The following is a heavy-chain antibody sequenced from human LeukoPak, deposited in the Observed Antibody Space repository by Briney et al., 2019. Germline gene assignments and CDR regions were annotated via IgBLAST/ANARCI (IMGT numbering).Heavy chain of an antibody. V-gene: IGHV4-34*01. J-gene: IGHJ4*02. CDR3: ARAGFGLAPLRGTPFDY. Sequence: SETLSLTCTVSGGSISDYYWSWIRQPPGKGLEWIGEINHSGSTNYNPSLKSRVTISVDTSKNQFSLKLSSATAADTAVYYCARAGFGLAPLRGTPFDYWGQGTLVTVSS. CDR2: INHSGST. CDR1: GGSISDYY. D-gene: IGHD3-10*01.